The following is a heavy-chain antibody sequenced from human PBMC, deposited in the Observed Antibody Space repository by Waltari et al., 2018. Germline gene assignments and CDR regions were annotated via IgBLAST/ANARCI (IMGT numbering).Heavy chain of an antibody. J-gene: IGHJ3*02. CDR2: IYSGGST. D-gene: IGHD1-1*01. Sequence: EVQLVESGGGLIQPGGSLRLSCAASGFTVSSNYLSWVRQAPGKGLEWVSVIYSGGSTYYADSVKGRFTISRDNSKNTLYLQMNSLRAEDTAVYYCARVGRTAGPYDAFDIWGQGTMVTVSS. CDR1: GFTVSSNY. CDR3: ARVGRTAGPYDAFDI. V-gene: IGHV3-53*01.